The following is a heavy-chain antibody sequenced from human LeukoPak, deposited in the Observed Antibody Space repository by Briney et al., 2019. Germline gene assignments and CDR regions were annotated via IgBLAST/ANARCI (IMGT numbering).Heavy chain of an antibody. J-gene: IGHJ4*02. Sequence: SETLSLTCAVSGWSFSGYYWNWIRQPPGKGLEWIGEINHSGSTNYNPSLKSRVTISVDTSKNQFSLKLSSVTAADTAVYYWARGVDENSPVQIVLGGQGTLVTVSS. CDR3: ARGVDENSPVQIVL. CDR2: INHSGST. CDR1: GWSFSGYY. V-gene: IGHV4-34*01. D-gene: IGHD1-1*01.